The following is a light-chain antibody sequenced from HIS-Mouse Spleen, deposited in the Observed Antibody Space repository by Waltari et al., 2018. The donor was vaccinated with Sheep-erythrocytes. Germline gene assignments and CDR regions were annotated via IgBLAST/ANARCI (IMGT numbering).Light chain of an antibody. V-gene: IGKV2-28*01. J-gene: IGKJ2*01. Sequence: DIVMTQSPLSLPVTPGEPASISCRSSQSLLHSNGSTYLDWYLQKPGQSPQLLIYLGSNRASGVPDRFSGSGSGTDFTLKISRVEAEDVGVYYCMQALQTPLTFGQGTKLEIK. CDR3: MQALQTPLT. CDR1: QSLLHSNGSTY. CDR2: LGS.